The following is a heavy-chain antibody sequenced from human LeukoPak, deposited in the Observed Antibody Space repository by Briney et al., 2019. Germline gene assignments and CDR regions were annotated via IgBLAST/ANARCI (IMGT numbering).Heavy chain of an antibody. CDR3: AREAAARPGAFDI. CDR1: GYTFTGYY. J-gene: IGHJ3*02. V-gene: IGHV1-2*06. CDR2: INPNSGGT. Sequence: ASVKVSCKASGYTFTGYYMHWVRQAPGQGLEWMGRINPNSGGTNYAQEFQGRVTMTRDTSISTAYMELSRLRSDDTAVYYRAREAAARPGAFDIWGQGTMATVSS. D-gene: IGHD6-6*01.